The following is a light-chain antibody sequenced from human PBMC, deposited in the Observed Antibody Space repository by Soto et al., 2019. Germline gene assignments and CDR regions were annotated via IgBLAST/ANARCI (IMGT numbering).Light chain of an antibody. Sequence: EIVMTQSPATLSVSPGERATLSCRASQSVSNNLAWYQQKPGQAPRLLIYGASTRATGIPARFSGSGSGTEFTLTISSPQSEDFAVYYCHHYNRWPRTFGQGTQVEIK. CDR2: GAS. CDR1: QSVSNN. CDR3: HHYNRWPRT. V-gene: IGKV3-15*01. J-gene: IGKJ1*01.